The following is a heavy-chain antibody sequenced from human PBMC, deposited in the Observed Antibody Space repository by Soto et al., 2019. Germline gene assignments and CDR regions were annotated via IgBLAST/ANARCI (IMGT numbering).Heavy chain of an antibody. V-gene: IGHV4-39*01. D-gene: IGHD2-15*01. Sequence: QLHLQESGPGLVKSSETLSLTCTVSGGSISSSSCYWGWIRLPPGKGREWIGNIYYHGNTYYNPSLKSGVTISADTSKSQFSLKLSSVTAADTAVYYCARLRIYCSGGTCYYYFDYWGQGTLVTVSS. CDR1: GGSISSSSCY. CDR2: IYYHGNT. J-gene: IGHJ4*02. CDR3: ARLRIYCSGGTCYYYFDY.